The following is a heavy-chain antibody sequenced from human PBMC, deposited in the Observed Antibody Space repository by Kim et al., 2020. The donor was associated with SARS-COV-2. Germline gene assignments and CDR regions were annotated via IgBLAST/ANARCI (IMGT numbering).Heavy chain of an antibody. J-gene: IGHJ4*02. D-gene: IGHD6-13*01. V-gene: IGHV3-23*01. Sequence: GGSLRLSCAASGFTLSNNAMTWVRQAPGKGLEWVSDIRGGGDTYYADSVKGRFTFSRDDSQNVLFLQMDSLRADYTALYYCGGKGALSYWGQGTLVTVSS. CDR2: IRGGGDT. CDR3: GGKGALSY. CDR1: GFTLSNNA.